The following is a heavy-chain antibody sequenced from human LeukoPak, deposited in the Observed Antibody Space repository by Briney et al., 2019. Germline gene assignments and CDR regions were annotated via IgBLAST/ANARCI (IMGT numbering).Heavy chain of an antibody. CDR3: ATPRIAARPFDAFDI. J-gene: IGHJ3*02. CDR1: GYTFTGYY. V-gene: IGHV1-2*04. Sequence: ASVKVSCKASGYTFTGYYFHWVRQAPGQGLEWMGWINPDSGGTNYAQKFQGWVTMTRDTSISTAYMELSRLRSDDTAVYYCATPRIAARPFDAFDIWGQGTMVTVSS. CDR2: INPDSGGT. D-gene: IGHD6-25*01.